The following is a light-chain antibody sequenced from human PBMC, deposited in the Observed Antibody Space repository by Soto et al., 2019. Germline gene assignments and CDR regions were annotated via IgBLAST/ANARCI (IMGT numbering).Light chain of an antibody. CDR1: QSVRSTY. V-gene: IGKV3-20*01. CDR3: QQYGNSLLT. J-gene: IGKJ5*01. CDR2: GAS. Sequence: EIVLTQSPATLSLSPGERATLSCRASQSVRSTYLAWYQQKPGQAPRLLIYGASTRATDVPARFSGSGSGTNFTLAISSLQSEDFAVYYCQQYGNSLLTFGQGTRLEIK.